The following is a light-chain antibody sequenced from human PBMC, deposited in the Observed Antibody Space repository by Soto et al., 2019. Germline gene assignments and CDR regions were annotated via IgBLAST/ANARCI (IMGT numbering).Light chain of an antibody. CDR1: QGISSY. J-gene: IGKJ4*01. V-gene: IGKV1-9*01. CDR2: AAS. CDR3: QQLNSYPLT. Sequence: DIQLTQSPSFLSASVGDRVTITCRASQGISSYLAWYQQKPGKAPKLLIYAASTLQSGVPSRFSGSGSGTELTLTSSSLPPEDFATYYCQQLNSYPLTFGGGTKVEIK.